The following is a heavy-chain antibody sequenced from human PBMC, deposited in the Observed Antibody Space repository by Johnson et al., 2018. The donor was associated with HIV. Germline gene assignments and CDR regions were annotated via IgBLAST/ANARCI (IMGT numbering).Heavy chain of an antibody. CDR1: GFTVSNNY. V-gene: IGHV3-53*01. D-gene: IGHD6-19*01. CDR3: ARRGDSGWSAFDI. Sequence: VQLVESGGGLIQPGGSLRLSCAASGFTVSNNYMSWVHQAPGKGLEWVSILHSDGSTFNTDSVKGRFTISRDNARNSVYLQMNSLRAEDTALYYCARRGDSGWSAFDIWGQGTMVTVSS. J-gene: IGHJ3*02. CDR2: LHSDGST.